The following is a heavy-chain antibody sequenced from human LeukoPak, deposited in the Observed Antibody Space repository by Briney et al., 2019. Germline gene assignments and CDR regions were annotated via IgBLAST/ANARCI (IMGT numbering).Heavy chain of an antibody. CDR1: GFTLSNYW. V-gene: IGHV3-7*04. D-gene: IGHD3-16*01. J-gene: IGHJ4*02. Sequence: PGGSLRLSCAASGFTLSNYWMTWVRQAPGKGLEWVANIKQDGTEKYYVDSVKGRFRISRDNAKSSLDLEMNSLRAEDTAVYYCARAMSTFGGVRNYFDSWGQGTLVTVSS. CDR3: ARAMSTFGGVRNYFDS. CDR2: IKQDGTEK.